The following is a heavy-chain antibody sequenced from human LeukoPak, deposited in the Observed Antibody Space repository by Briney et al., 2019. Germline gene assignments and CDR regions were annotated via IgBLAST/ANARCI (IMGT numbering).Heavy chain of an antibody. CDR1: GFTFSTYS. D-gene: IGHD1-26*01. V-gene: IGHV3-21*01. CDR2: ISSSGSYI. J-gene: IGHJ4*02. CDR3: ARDYGSYYGFDY. Sequence: PGGSLRLSCAASGFTFSTYSMNWVRQAPGKGLEWVSSISSSGSYIYYADSVKGRFTISRDNVKNSLYLQMNSLRAEDTAVYYCARDYGSYYGFDYWGQGTLVTVSS.